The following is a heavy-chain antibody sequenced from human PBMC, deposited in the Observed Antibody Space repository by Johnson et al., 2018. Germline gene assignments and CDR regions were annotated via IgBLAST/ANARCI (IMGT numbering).Heavy chain of an antibody. D-gene: IGHD3-22*01. J-gene: IGHJ3*02. V-gene: IGHV3-48*01. CDR2: ISSSSSTI. Sequence: VQLLETGGGLVQPGGSLRLSCAASGFTFSSYSMNWVRQAPGKGLEWVSYISSSSSTIYYADSVKGRFTISRDNAKNSLYLQMNSLRAEDTAVYYCARTTMIDAFDIWGQGTMVTVSS. CDR3: ARTTMIDAFDI. CDR1: GFTFSSYS.